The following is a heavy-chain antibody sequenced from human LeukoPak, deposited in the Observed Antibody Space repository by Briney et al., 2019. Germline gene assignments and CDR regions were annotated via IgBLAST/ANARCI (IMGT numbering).Heavy chain of an antibody. Sequence: GGSLRLSCSASGFTFSSYSMNWVRQAPGKGLEWVSSISSSSSYIYYADSVKGRFTISRDNAKNSLYLQMNSLRAEDTAVYYCTRDNSYYDFWSGYFITGWFDPWGQGTLVTVSS. CDR1: GFTFSSYS. D-gene: IGHD3-3*01. J-gene: IGHJ5*02. CDR2: ISSSSSYI. V-gene: IGHV3-21*01. CDR3: TRDNSYYDFWSGYFITGWFDP.